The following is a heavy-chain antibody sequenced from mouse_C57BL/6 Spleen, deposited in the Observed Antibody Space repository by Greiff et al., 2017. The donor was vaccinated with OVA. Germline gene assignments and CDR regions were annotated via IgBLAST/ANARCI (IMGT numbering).Heavy chain of an antibody. J-gene: IGHJ4*01. CDR2: IDPSDSET. CDR3: ARAGYYNALYYYAMDY. D-gene: IGHD2-12*01. V-gene: IGHV1-52*01. Sequence: QVQLQQPGAELVRPGSSVKLSCKASGYTFTSYWMHWVKQRPIQGLEWIGNIDPSDSETHYNQKFKDKATLTVDKSSSTAYMQLSSLTSEDSAVYYCARAGYYNALYYYAMDYWGQGTSVTVSS. CDR1: GYTFTSYW.